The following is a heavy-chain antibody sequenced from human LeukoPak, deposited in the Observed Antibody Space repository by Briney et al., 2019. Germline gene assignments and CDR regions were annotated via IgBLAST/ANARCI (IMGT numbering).Heavy chain of an antibody. CDR1: GYSISSGYY. CDR3: ARIPFRGIIAGAFEH. Sequence: SETLSLTCTVSGYSISSGYYWGWIRQPPGKGLEWIGSIYHSGSTYYNPSLKSRVTISVDTSKNQFSLKLSSVTAADTAVYYCARIPFRGIIAGAFEHWGQGTLVTVSS. CDR2: IYHSGST. V-gene: IGHV4-38-2*02. D-gene: IGHD3-10*01. J-gene: IGHJ4*02.